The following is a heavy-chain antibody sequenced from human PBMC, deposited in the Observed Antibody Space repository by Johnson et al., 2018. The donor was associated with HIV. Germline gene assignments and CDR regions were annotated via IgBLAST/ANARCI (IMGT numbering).Heavy chain of an antibody. D-gene: IGHD6-13*01. CDR1: GFTFSSYG. V-gene: IGHV3-30*02. Sequence: QVQLVESGGGVVQPGGSLRLSCAASGFTFSSYGMHWVRQAPGKGLEWVAFIRYDGSNKYYADSVKGRFTISRDNSKNTLYLQMNSLKADDTAIYYCAKDEEGYSSAWSAGTAFDIWGQGTMVTVSS. CDR3: AKDEEGYSSAWSAGTAFDI. J-gene: IGHJ3*02. CDR2: IRYDGSNK.